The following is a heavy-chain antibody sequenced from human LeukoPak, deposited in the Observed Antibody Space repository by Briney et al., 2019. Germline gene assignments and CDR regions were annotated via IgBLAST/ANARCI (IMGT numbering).Heavy chain of an antibody. CDR3: AKDGFALALHYSFDY. Sequence: GGSLRLSCAASGFTFRSYAMSWVRQAPGKGLEWVSSISDSGGSSYYADSVKGRFTISRDNSKNTLYLQMHGLRAEDTAVYYCAKDGFALALHYSFDYWGQGTLVTVSS. CDR2: ISDSGGSS. V-gene: IGHV3-23*01. D-gene: IGHD3-3*01. J-gene: IGHJ4*02. CDR1: GFTFRSYA.